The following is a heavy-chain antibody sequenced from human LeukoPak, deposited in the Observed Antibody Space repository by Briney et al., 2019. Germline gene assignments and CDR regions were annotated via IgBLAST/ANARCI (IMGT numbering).Heavy chain of an antibody. D-gene: IGHD3-3*01. CDR1: GFTFSNYW. CDR2: IKQDGSEK. V-gene: IGHV3-7*01. Sequence: GGSLRLSCAASGFTFSNYWVNWVRQAPGKGLEWVANIKQDGSEKYYVDSMKGRFTISRDNAKNSLYLQMNSLRVEDTAVYYCARARGAPVSGFDIWGQGTMVTVSS. CDR3: ARARGAPVSGFDI. J-gene: IGHJ3*02.